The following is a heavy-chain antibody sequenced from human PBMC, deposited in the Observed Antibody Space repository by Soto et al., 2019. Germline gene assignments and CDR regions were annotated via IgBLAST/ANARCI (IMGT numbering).Heavy chain of an antibody. V-gene: IGHV3-72*01. D-gene: IGHD3-10*01. CDR2: IRDKAHTYTT. CDR1: GFSFSDHY. CDR3: ARAMVRGNYFDY. Sequence: EVQLVESGGGLVQPGGSLRLSFAASGFSFSDHYMDWVRQAPGKGLEWVARIRDKAHTYTTEYAASVKGRFTISSDNPKNSLDLQMNNLKTEDTAVYYCARAMVRGNYFDYWGQGALVTVSS. J-gene: IGHJ4*02.